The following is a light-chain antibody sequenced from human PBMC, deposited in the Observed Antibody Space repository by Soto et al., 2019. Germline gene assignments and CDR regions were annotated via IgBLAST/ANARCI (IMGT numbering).Light chain of an antibody. CDR2: AAS. Sequence: IQMTQSPSSLSASVVDTISITCRSFQTIRKSLNWYQQKPGKAPKLLIYAASSLQSGVPSRFSGSGSGTDFTLTISSLQPEDFATYYCQQSYSTPPTFGQGTKVDI. J-gene: IGKJ1*01. CDR1: QTIRKS. CDR3: QQSYSTPPT. V-gene: IGKV1-39*01.